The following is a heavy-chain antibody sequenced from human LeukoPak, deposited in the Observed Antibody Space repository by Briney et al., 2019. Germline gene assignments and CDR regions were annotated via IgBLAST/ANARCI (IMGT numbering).Heavy chain of an antibody. CDR1: GFSFDDYA. J-gene: IGHJ5*02. D-gene: IGHD3-10*01. CDR3: ARYLYYYGSGSYSGGRFDP. V-gene: IGHV3-9*01. Sequence: PGRSLRLSCVASGFSFDDYAMHWVRQVPGKGLEWVSGISWNSGSIDYADSVKGRFTVSRDNAKNSLYLQMNSLRAEDTAVYYCARYLYYYGSGSYSGGRFDPWGQGTLVTVSS. CDR2: ISWNSGSI.